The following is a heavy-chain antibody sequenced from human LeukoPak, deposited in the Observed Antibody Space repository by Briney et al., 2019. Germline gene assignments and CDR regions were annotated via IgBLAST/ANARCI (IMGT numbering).Heavy chain of an antibody. CDR2: INHSGST. Sequence: SETLSLTCAVYGGSFSGYYWRWIRQPPGKGLEWIGEINHSGSTNYNPSLKSRVTISVDTSKNQFSLKLSSVTAADTAVYYCARVGHSSGWYVRSRAWFDPWGQGTLVTVSS. D-gene: IGHD6-19*01. J-gene: IGHJ5*02. CDR1: GGSFSGYY. V-gene: IGHV4-34*01. CDR3: ARVGHSSGWYVRSRAWFDP.